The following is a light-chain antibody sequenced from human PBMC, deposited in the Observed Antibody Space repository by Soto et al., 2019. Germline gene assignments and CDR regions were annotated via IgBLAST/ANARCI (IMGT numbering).Light chain of an antibody. CDR2: DAS. J-gene: IGKJ1*01. V-gene: IGKV3-11*01. Sequence: ESVLTQSPATLSLSPGERATLSCRASPSVSNSLAWYQHKPGQAPRLLIYDASNRATGVPTRFSGSGSGTDFTLTISRLEPEDFAVYYCQQRSNWPWTFGQGTKVDIK. CDR3: QQRSNWPWT. CDR1: PSVSNS.